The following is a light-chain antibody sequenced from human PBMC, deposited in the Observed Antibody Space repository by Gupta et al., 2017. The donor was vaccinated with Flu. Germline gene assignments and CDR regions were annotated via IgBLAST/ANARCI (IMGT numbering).Light chain of an antibody. V-gene: IGLV3-1*01. J-gene: IGLJ2*01. CDR2: QDN. CDR3: QAWDSVTDVV. Sequence: TPPPSVSVSPGQTAKIPCSGDKLGEIYTCWYQQKPGQSPVLIIYQDNKRPSGIPERFSASNSGNTATLTISETQSVDEADYYCQAWDSVTDVVFGGGTRLTVL. CDR1: KLGEIY.